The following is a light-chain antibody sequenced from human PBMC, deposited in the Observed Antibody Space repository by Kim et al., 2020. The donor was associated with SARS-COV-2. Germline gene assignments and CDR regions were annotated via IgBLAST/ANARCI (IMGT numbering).Light chain of an antibody. CDR3: QTWDSSTVI. CDR2: QDT. CDR1: KLGDKF. J-gene: IGLJ2*01. Sequence: SYELTQPPSVSVSPGQTANITCSGDKLGDKFASWYQQKPGQSPVLVIYQDTQRPSGIPERFSGSNSGNTATLTISGTQTMDEADYYCQTWDSSTVIFGGGTQLTVL. V-gene: IGLV3-1*01.